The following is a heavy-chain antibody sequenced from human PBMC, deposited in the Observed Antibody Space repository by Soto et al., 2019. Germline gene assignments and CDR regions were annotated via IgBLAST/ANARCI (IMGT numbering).Heavy chain of an antibody. CDR1: GYTFTGYY. D-gene: IGHD3-22*01. Sequence: GASVKVSCKASGYTFTGYYMHWVRQAPGQGLEWMGWINPNSGGTNYAQKFQGRVTMTRDTSISTAYMELSRLRSDDTAVYYCARAARDNMIVPRGVFDYCGQGTLVTVSS. CDR2: INPNSGGT. CDR3: ARAARDNMIVPRGVFDY. J-gene: IGHJ4*02. V-gene: IGHV1-2*02.